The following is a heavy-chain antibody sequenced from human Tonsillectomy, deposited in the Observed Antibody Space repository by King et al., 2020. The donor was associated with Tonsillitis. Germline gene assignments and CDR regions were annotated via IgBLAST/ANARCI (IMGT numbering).Heavy chain of an antibody. CDR2: ISGSGGST. CDR1: GFTFSSFA. CDR3: AKVFGFYGGPIDY. J-gene: IGHJ4*02. Sequence: VQLVESGGSLVQPGGYLRLSCAASGFTFSSFAMTWVRQAPGKGLECVSTISGSGGSTYYADSVKGRFTISRDNSNNTLLLQMNSLRAADTAVYYCAKVFGFYGGPIDYWGQGALVTVPS. D-gene: IGHD4-23*01. V-gene: IGHV3-23*04.